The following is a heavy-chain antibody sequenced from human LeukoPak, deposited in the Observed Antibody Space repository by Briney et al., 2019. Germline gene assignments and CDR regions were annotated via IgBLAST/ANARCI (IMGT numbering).Heavy chain of an antibody. D-gene: IGHD2-2*01. CDR3: ATTRLGYCSSSTCPHFDY. J-gene: IGHJ4*02. Sequence: SETLSLTCTVSGGSISSYYGSWIRQPAGKGPEWIGRIYASGSTNYNPSLKSRVTISVDKSKNQFSLKLSSVTAADTAVYYCATTRLGYCSSSTCPHFDYWGQGTLDTVSS. CDR1: GGSISSYY. V-gene: IGHV4-4*07. CDR2: IYASGST.